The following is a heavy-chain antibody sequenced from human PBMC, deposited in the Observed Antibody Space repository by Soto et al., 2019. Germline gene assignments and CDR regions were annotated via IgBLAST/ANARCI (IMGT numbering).Heavy chain of an antibody. CDR2: ISYNGDTT. Sequence: QVQLVESGGDVVQPGRSLRLSCAASGFAFSSYAMHWVRQAPGKGLEWVAVISYNGDTTYYAESVKGRFTISRDNSKNTLYLQMNSLRAEDTAVYYCARDQILGPPDYCDYWGQGTLVTVSS. CDR3: ARDQILGPPDYCDY. V-gene: IGHV3-30-3*01. CDR1: GFAFSSYA. J-gene: IGHJ4*02.